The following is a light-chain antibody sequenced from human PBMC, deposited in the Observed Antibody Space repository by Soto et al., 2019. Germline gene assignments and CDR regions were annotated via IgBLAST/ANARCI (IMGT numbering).Light chain of an antibody. CDR1: RGVSANY. CDR3: HQYADSPQT. CDR2: GAS. Sequence: ENLLTQSPGTLSLSPGEGATLSCRASRGVSANYLAWYQQKPGQAPTRLIHGASIRAAGIPDRFSGSGSGTDFTLTISSLEPEDSAVYFCHQYADSPQTFGQGTKVDIK. V-gene: IGKV3-20*01. J-gene: IGKJ2*01.